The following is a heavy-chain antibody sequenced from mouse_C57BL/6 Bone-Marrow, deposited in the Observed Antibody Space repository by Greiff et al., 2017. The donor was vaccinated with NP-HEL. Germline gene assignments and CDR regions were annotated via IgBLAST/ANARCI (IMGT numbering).Heavy chain of an antibody. J-gene: IGHJ1*03. V-gene: IGHV1-53*01. CDR2: INPSNGGT. CDR1: GYTFTSYW. Sequence: VQLQQPGTELVKPGASVKLSCKASGYTFTSYWMHWVKQRPGQGLEWIGNINPSNGGTNYNEKFKSKATLTVDKSSSTAYMQLSSLTSEDSAVYYCARPSGSRTGYFDVWGTGTTVTVSS. D-gene: IGHD1-1*01. CDR3: ARPSGSRTGYFDV.